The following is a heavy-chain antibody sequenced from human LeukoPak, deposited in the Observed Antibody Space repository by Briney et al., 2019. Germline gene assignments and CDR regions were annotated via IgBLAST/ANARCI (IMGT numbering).Heavy chain of an antibody. D-gene: IGHD2-21*02. CDR2: ISSSSSYI. J-gene: IGHJ4*02. CDR3: ARETYCGGDCYPGGIDY. Sequence: PGGSLRLSCAASGFTLSSYWMNWVRQAPGKGLEWVSSISSSSSYIYYADSVQGRFTISRDNARNSLFLQMNSLRVEDTAVYYCARETYCGGDCYPGGIDYWGQGTLVTVSS. CDR1: GFTLSSYW. V-gene: IGHV3-21*01.